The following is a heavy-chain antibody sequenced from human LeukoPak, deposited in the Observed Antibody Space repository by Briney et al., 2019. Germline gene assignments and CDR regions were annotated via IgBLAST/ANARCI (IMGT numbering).Heavy chain of an antibody. J-gene: IGHJ4*02. CDR3: ASIAIAVAGYSY. CDR1: GGTFSSYA. D-gene: IGHD6-19*01. CDR2: IIPILGIA. V-gene: IGHV1-69*04. Sequence: SVKVSCKASGGTFSSYAISWVRQAPGQGLEWMGRIIPILGIANYAQKFQGRVTITADKSTSTAYMELSSLRSEDTAVYYCASIAIAVAGYSYWGQGTLVTVSS.